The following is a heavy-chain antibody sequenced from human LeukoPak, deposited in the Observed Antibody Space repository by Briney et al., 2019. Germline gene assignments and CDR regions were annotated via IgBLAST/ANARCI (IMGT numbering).Heavy chain of an antibody. CDR2: FDPEDGET. V-gene: IGHV1-24*01. J-gene: IGHJ4*02. CDR1: GYTLTELS. CDR3: ATGVWWELDSVAHPDD. D-gene: IGHD1-26*01. Sequence: ASVKVSCKVSGYTLTELSMHWVRQTPGKGLEWMGGFDPEDGETIYAQKFQGRVTMTEDTSTDTAYMELSSLRSEDTAVYYCATGVWWELDSVAHPDDWGQGTLVTVSS.